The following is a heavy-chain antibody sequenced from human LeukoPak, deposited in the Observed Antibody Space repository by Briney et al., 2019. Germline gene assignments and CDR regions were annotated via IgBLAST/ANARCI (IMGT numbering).Heavy chain of an antibody. V-gene: IGHV1-18*04. CDR3: ARDHKVYYDYVWGSYRLDY. D-gene: IGHD3-16*02. CDR1: GYTFTSYG. J-gene: IGHJ4*02. Sequence: ASVKVSCKASGYTFTSYGISWVRQAPGQGLEWMGWISAYNGDTNYAQKLQGRVTMTTDTSTSTAYMKLRSLRSDDTAVYYCARDHKVYYDYVWGSYRLDYWGQGTLVTVSS. CDR2: ISAYNGDT.